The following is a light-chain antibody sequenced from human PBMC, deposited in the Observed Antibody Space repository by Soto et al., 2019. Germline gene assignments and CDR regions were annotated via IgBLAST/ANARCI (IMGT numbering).Light chain of an antibody. Sequence: EIVMTQSPATLSVSPGERATLSCRASQSVGGNLAWYQQKPGQPPRLLIYAASSRPTGIPARFSGSGSGTEFTLTISILQSEDFAVYYCQQYNNWPPWTVGQGTKVEIK. J-gene: IGKJ1*01. V-gene: IGKV3-15*01. CDR1: QSVGGN. CDR2: AAS. CDR3: QQYNNWPPWT.